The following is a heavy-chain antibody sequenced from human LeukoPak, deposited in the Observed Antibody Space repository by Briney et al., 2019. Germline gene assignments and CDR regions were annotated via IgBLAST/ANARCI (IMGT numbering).Heavy chain of an antibody. J-gene: IGHJ4*02. CDR2: IYYSGST. D-gene: IGHD3-22*01. V-gene: IGHV4-31*03. CDR1: GGSISSGGYY. CDR3: ARGATWLQKGYFDY. Sequence: PSETLSLTCTVSGGSISSGGYYWSWLRQHPGKGLEWIGYIYYSGSTYYNPSLKSRVTISVDTSKNQFSLKLSSVTAADTAVYYCARGATWLQKGYFDYWGQGTLVTVSS.